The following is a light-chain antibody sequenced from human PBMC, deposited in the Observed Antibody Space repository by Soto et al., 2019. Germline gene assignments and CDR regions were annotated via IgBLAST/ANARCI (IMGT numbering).Light chain of an antibody. J-gene: IGKJ4*01. Sequence: DIVMTKSPDSLAVSLGERATINCKSSQSVLYSSKNKNSLVWYQQKPGQPPKLLIYWASTRESGVPDRFSGSGSGTDFTLTISSLQAEDVAVYYCQQHYSDPLTFGGGTKVEIK. V-gene: IGKV4-1*01. CDR1: QSVLYSSKNKNS. CDR3: QQHYSDPLT. CDR2: WAS.